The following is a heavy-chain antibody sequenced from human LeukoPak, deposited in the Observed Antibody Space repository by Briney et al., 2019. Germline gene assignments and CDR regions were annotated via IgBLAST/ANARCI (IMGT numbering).Heavy chain of an antibody. Sequence: PSETLSLTCTVSGGSISSYYWGWIRQPPGKGLEWIGSINYSGTTYYNPSLRSRVTISVDTSKNQFSLKLSSVTAADTAVYYCARVDIVIVPSANFDCWGQGTLVTVSS. CDR1: GGSISSYY. CDR3: ARVDIVIVPSANFDC. V-gene: IGHV4-39*01. J-gene: IGHJ4*02. D-gene: IGHD2-2*01. CDR2: INYSGTT.